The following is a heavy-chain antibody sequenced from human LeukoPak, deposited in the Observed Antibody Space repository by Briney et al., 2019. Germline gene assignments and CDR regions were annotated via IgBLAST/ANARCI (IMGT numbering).Heavy chain of an antibody. J-gene: IGHJ4*02. D-gene: IGHD5-18*01. Sequence: GGSLRLSCAASGFTFSSYSMNWVRQAPGKGLEGVSSISSSSSYIYYADSVKGRFTISRDNAKNSLYLQMNSLRAEDTAVYYCAVTSRRGIQLWLLGYWGQGTLVTVSS. V-gene: IGHV3-21*01. CDR1: GFTFSSYS. CDR3: AVTSRRGIQLWLLGY. CDR2: ISSSSSYI.